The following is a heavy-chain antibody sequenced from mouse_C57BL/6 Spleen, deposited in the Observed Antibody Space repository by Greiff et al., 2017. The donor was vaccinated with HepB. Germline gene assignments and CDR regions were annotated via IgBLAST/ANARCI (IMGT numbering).Heavy chain of an antibody. V-gene: IGHV3-6*01. J-gene: IGHJ2*01. CDR1: GYSITSGYY. D-gene: IGHD1-1*01. Sequence: DVKLVESGPGLVKPSQSLSLTCSVTGYSITSGYYWNWIRQFPGNKLEWMGYISYDGSNNYNPSLKNRISITRDTSKNQFFLKLNSVTTEDTATYYCARGPNYYGSTDYWGQGTTLTVSS. CDR3: ARGPNYYGSTDY. CDR2: ISYDGSN.